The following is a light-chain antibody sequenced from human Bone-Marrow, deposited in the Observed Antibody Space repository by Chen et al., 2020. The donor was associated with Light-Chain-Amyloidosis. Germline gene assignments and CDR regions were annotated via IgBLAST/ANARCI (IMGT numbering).Light chain of an antibody. CDR2: EFT. CDR3: SSYTNTDTLV. J-gene: IGLJ1*01. V-gene: IGLV2-14*01. Sequence: QSALTQPASVSGSPGQSITISCTGTSSDVGGDNHVSWYQQHPEKAPKLMIYEFTNRPSWVPDRFSGSKSDNTASLTISGLQTEDEADYFCSSYTNTDTLVFGSGTRVTV. CDR1: SSDVGGDNH.